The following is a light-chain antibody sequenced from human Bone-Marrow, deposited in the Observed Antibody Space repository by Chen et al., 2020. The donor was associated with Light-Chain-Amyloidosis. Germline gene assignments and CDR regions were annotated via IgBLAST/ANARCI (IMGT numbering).Light chain of an antibody. CDR1: QNINNN. CDR3: QQRNNWPLT. Sequence: EIVMTQSPATLSVSPGESATLSCRASQNINNNFAWYQQTPGQAPRLLMHGASNRATGIPARFSGSGSGTEFTLTISSLQPEDFAVYYCQQRNNWPLTFGGGTKVEI. V-gene: IGKV3-15*01. J-gene: IGKJ4*01. CDR2: GAS.